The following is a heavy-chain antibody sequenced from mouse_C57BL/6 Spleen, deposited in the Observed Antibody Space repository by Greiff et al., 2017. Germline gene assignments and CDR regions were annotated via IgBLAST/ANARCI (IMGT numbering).Heavy chain of an antibody. CDR1: GFNIKDYY. J-gene: IGHJ2*01. CDR2: IAPEDGEP. V-gene: IGHV14-2*01. D-gene: IGHD1-1*01. CDR3: AFYYYVSSHDYFDY. Sequence: VQLQQSGAELVKPGASVKLSCTASGFNIKDYYMHWVKQRTEPGLEWIGRIAPEDGEPKYAPKFQGKATITADTSSNTAYLQLSSLTSEDTACYDGAFYYYVSSHDYFDYWRKGTTLTVAS.